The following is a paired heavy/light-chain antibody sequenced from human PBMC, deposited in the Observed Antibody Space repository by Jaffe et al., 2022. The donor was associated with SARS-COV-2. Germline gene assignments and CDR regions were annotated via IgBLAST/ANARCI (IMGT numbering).Heavy chain of an antibody. Sequence: EVQVVESGGGLVQPGGSLRLSCVGSGFPFSNYWMHWVRQAPGKGLVWVSRIDTDGSYTDYAGSVEGRFTISRDNAKNTLYLQMNSLRAEDTALYYCARDVRGNRDYWGQGTRVTVSS. CDR2: IDTDGSYT. V-gene: IGHV3-74*01. CDR1: GFPFSNYW. CDR3: ARDVRGNRDY. J-gene: IGHJ4*02. D-gene: IGHD1-1*01.
Light chain of an antibody. V-gene: IGKV2-29*03. J-gene: IGKJ2*01. CDR2: DVS. Sequence: DIVMTQTPLSLSVTPGQPASISCTSSQSLINSDGKTYLYWYLQRPGQPPQLLIQDVSNRFSGVPDRFSGSGSGTDFTLKISRVEAEDVGTYYCMQAIHSPYTFGQGTRLETK. CDR3: MQAIHSPYT. CDR1: QSLINSDGKTY.